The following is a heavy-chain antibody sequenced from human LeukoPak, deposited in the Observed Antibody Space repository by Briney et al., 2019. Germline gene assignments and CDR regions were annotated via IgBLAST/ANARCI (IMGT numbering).Heavy chain of an antibody. CDR2: IYYSGTT. D-gene: IGHD3-16*01. Sequence: SETLSLICSVSGGSIISSSYYCAWIPQPPGKGLVWIGSIYYSGTTYYNPSLESRLTISVDTSKKQLSLKLSSVTAADTALYYCARGGNWFDPWGQGTLVTVSS. CDR1: GGSIISSSYY. CDR3: ARGGNWFDP. V-gene: IGHV4-39*01. J-gene: IGHJ5*02.